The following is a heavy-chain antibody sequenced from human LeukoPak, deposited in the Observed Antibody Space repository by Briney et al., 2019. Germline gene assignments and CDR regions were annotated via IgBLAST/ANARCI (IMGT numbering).Heavy chain of an antibody. CDR2: IRYDGSNK. D-gene: IGHD7-27*01. J-gene: IGHJ3*02. V-gene: IGHV3-30*02. Sequence: GGSLRLSCAASGFTFSSYGMHWVRQAPGKGLEWVAFIRYDGSNKYYADSVKGRFTISRDNSKNTLYLQMNSLRAEDTAVYYCAKVRAKWGHHDAFDIWGQGTMVTVSS. CDR1: GFTFSSYG. CDR3: AKVRAKWGHHDAFDI.